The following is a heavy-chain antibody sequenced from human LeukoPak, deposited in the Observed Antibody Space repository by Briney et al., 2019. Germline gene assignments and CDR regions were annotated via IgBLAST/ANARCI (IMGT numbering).Heavy chain of an antibody. D-gene: IGHD2-15*01. J-gene: IGHJ4*02. V-gene: IGHV3-23*01. CDR2: ISGSGGST. CDR1: GFTFSSYA. Sequence: GGSLRLSCAASGFTFSSYAMSWVRQAPGKGLEWVSAISGSGGSTYYADSVKGRFTISRDNSKNTLYLQMNSLRAEDTAVYYCAKSVNRYCSGGSCYSFDYWGQGTLVTVSS. CDR3: AKSVNRYCSGGSCYSFDY.